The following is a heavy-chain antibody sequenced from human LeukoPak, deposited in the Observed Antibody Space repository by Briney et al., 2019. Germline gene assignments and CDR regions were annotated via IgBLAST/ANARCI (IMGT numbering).Heavy chain of an antibody. D-gene: IGHD3-10*01. CDR3: ARYYDSGSYPLDF. J-gene: IGHJ4*02. Sequence: SGTLSLTCTVSGGSIRGYFWSWIRQPPGKGLEWIGHIYTSGSITYTPSLQGRVTISLDTSKNQFSLKLSSVTAADTAVYYCARYYDSGSYPLDFWGQGTLVTVSS. CDR2: IYTSGSI. V-gene: IGHV4-4*08. CDR1: GGSIRGYF.